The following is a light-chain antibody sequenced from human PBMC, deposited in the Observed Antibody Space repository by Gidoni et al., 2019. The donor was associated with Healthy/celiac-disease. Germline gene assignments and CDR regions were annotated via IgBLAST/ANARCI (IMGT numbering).Light chain of an antibody. CDR3: QQSYSTPGSLT. CDR1: QRISSY. J-gene: IGKJ4*01. CDR2: AAS. Sequence: DIQMTQSPSSLSASVGDRVTITCRASQRISSYLNWYQQKPGKAPKLLIYAASSLQSGVPSRFSGSGSGTDFTLTISSLQPEDFATYYCQQSYSTPGSLTFGGGTKVEIK. V-gene: IGKV1-39*01.